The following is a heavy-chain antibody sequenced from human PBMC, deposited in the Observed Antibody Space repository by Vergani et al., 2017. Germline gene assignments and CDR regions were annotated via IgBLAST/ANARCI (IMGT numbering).Heavy chain of an antibody. D-gene: IGHD2-15*01. J-gene: IGHJ4*02. V-gene: IGHV1-69*01. CDR1: GGTFSSYA. CDR3: ARLGGYCSGGSCFDY. Sequence: QVQLVQSGAEVKKPGSSVKVSCKASGGTFSSYAISWVRQAPGQWLEWMGGIIPIFGTANYAQKFQGRVTITADEATSTAYMELSSLRAEDTAVYYFARLGGYCSGGSCFDYWGQGTLVTVSS. CDR2: IIPIFGTA.